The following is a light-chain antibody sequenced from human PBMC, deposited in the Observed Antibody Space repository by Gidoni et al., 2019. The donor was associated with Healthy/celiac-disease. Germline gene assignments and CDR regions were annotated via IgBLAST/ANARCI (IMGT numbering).Light chain of an antibody. Sequence: DIQMTQSPSTLSASVGDRVTITCRASQSISSWLAWYQQKPGKAPKLLIYKASSLESGVPSRFSGSGSGTEFTLTISSLQPDDFATYYCQQYNSYPSPFXQXTKVEIK. CDR2: KAS. V-gene: IGKV1-5*03. J-gene: IGKJ1*01. CDR3: QQYNSYPSP. CDR1: QSISSW.